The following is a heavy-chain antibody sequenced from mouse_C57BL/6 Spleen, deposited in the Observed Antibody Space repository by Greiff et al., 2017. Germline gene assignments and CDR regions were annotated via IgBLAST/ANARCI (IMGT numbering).Heavy chain of an antibody. CDR3: ARRGTTGFAD. CDR2: IYPGDGDT. CDR1: GYAFSSSW. D-gene: IGHD1-1*01. V-gene: IGHV1-82*01. Sequence: QVQLQQSGPELVKPGASVKISCKASGYAFSSSWMNWVKQRPGKGLEWIGRIYPGDGDTNYNGKFKGKATLTADKSSSTAYMELSSLTSEDSAVYFCARRGTTGFADWGQGTLVTVSA. J-gene: IGHJ3*01.